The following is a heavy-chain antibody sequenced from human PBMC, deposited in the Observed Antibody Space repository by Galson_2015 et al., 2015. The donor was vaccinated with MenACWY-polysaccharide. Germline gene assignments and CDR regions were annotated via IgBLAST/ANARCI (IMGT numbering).Heavy chain of an antibody. Sequence: SLRLSCAASGFTFSSYAMSWVRQAPGKGLEWVSGISGSGGSTYYAVSVKGRFTISRDNSKNTLYLQMNSLRAEDTAVYYCTRSKAVADPRDYWGQGTLVTVSS. V-gene: IGHV3-23*01. CDR2: ISGSGGST. J-gene: IGHJ4*02. CDR3: TRSKAVADPRDY. CDR1: GFTFSSYA. D-gene: IGHD6-19*01.